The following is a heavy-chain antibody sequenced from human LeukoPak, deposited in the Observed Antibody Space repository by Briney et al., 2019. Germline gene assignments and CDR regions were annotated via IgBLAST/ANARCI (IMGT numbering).Heavy chain of an antibody. D-gene: IGHD2-15*01. Sequence: PGGSLRLSCAASGLTFSSYAMSWVRQGPGKGLEWVSGISGSGGGTYYADSVKGRFTISRDNSNNTLYLQMNSLRAEDTAVYFCAKRWGIVVISGGGMDVWGKGTTVTVSS. CDR1: GLTFSSYA. J-gene: IGHJ6*04. CDR2: ISGSGGGT. V-gene: IGHV3-23*01. CDR3: AKRWGIVVISGGGMDV.